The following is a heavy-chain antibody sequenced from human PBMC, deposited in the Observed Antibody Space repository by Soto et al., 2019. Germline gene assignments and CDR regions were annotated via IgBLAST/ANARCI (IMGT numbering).Heavy chain of an antibody. CDR1: GGSISSYY. J-gene: IGHJ5*02. Sequence: SETLSLTCTVSGGSISSYYWSWIRQPPGKGLEWIGYIYYSGSTNYNPSLKSRVTISVDTSKNQFSLKLSSVTAADTAVYYCARAIVRGLLKYNWSDPWGPRTLVTFST. D-gene: IGHD3-10*01. CDR3: ARAIVRGLLKYNWSDP. CDR2: IYYSGST. V-gene: IGHV4-59*01.